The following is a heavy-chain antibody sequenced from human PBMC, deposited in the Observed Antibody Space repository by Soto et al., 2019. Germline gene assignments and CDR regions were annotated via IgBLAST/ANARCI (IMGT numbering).Heavy chain of an antibody. D-gene: IGHD6-6*01. J-gene: IGHJ4*02. V-gene: IGHV3-30-3*01. Sequence: QVQLVESGRGVVQPGRSLRLSCAASGFTFSSYAMHWVRQAPGKGLEWVAVISYDGSNKYYADSVKGRFTISRDNSKNTLYLQMNSLRAEDTAVYYCARVRQLGDFDYWGQGTLVTVSS. CDR2: ISYDGSNK. CDR3: ARVRQLGDFDY. CDR1: GFTFSSYA.